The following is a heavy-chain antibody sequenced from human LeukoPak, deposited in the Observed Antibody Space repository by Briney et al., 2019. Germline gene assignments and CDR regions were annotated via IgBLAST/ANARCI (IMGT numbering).Heavy chain of an antibody. V-gene: IGHV4-34*01. D-gene: IGHD3-9*01. CDR3: ARGYDILTGTDYFDY. Sequence: KPSETLSLTCAVYGGSFSGYYWSWIRQPPGKGLEWIGEINHSGSTNYNPSLKSRVTISVDTSKNQFSLKLSSVTAADTAVYYCARGYDILTGTDYFDYWGQGTLVTVSS. CDR1: GGSFSGYY. J-gene: IGHJ4*02. CDR2: INHSGST.